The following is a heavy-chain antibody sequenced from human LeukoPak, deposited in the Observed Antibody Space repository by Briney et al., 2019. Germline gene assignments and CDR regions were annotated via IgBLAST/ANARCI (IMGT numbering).Heavy chain of an antibody. CDR1: GGSISSYY. CDR2: IYSSGTI. Sequence: SETLSLTCSVSGGSISSYYWSWIRQPAGKGLEWIGRIYSSGTITYNPSLRSRVTMSVDTSKNEFSLKMSSVTAADTAVYYCTRDSGTTGEVKFDPWGQGTLVAVSS. D-gene: IGHD3-10*01. V-gene: IGHV4-4*07. J-gene: IGHJ5*02. CDR3: TRDSGTTGEVKFDP.